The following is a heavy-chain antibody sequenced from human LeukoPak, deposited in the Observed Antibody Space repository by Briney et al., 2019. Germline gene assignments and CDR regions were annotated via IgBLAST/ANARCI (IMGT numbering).Heavy chain of an antibody. CDR3: ARTYYYDSSGYLYYFDY. CDR2: IIPILGIA. J-gene: IGHJ4*02. V-gene: IGHV1-69*04. Sequence: SVKVSCKAPGGTFSSYAISWVRQAPGQGLEWMGRIIPILGIANYAQKFQGRVTITADKSTSTAYMELSSLRSEDTAVYYCARTYYYDSSGYLYYFDYWGQGTLVTVSS. D-gene: IGHD3-22*01. CDR1: GGTFSSYA.